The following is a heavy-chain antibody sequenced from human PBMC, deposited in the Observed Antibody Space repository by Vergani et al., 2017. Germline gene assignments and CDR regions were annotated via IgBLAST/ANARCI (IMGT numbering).Heavy chain of an antibody. CDR2: ITTFNGNT. V-gene: IGHV1-45*02. D-gene: IGHD3-3*01. Sequence: QMQLVQSGAEVKKTGSSVKVSCKTSGYTFTYRYLHWVRQAPGQALEWMGWITTFNGNTNYAQKFQDRVTITRDRSMSTAYMELSSLRSEDTAMYYCASSHHFGVVIGYWGQGTLVTVSS. J-gene: IGHJ4*02. CDR3: ASSHHFGVVIGY. CDR1: GYTFTYRY.